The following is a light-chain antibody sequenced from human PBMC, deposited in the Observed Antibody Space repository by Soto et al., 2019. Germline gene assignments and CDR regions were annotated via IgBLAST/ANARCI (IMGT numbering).Light chain of an antibody. CDR2: AAS. CDR1: QGIRND. CDR3: QQYYKWPPKT. J-gene: IGKJ1*01. V-gene: IGKV1-6*01. Sequence: AIQMTQSPSSLSASVGDRFTITCRASQGIRNDLGWYQQKPGKAPKLLIYAASTLQSGVPSRFSGSGSGTDFTLTISSLQSEDSAVYYCQQYYKWPPKTFGQGTKVDIK.